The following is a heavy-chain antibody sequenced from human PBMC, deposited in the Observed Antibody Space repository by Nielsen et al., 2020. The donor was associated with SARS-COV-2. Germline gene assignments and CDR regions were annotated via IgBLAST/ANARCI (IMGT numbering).Heavy chain of an antibody. CDR1: GYTFTSFA. J-gene: IGHJ4*02. CDR2: INAGNGNT. V-gene: IGHV1-3*01. CDR3: ARVGYYYGSGSYPHFDY. D-gene: IGHD3-10*01. Sequence: ASVKVSCKTSGYTFTSFAIHWMRQAPGQSLEWMGWINAGNGNTKYSQKFQGRVTITRDTSASTAYMELSSLRSEDTAVYYCARVGYYYGSGSYPHFDYWGQGTLVTVSS.